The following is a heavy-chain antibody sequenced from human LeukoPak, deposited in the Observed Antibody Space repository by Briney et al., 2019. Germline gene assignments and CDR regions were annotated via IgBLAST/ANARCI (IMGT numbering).Heavy chain of an antibody. CDR2: IYTSGST. J-gene: IGHJ5*02. V-gene: IGHV4-4*07. CDR1: GGSISSYY. Sequence: SETLSLTCTLSGGSISSYYWSWIRQPAGKGLEWIGRIYTSGSTNYNPSLKSRVTMSVDTSKNKFSLKLSSVTAADTAVYCCARGGLAAASHNWFDPWGQGTLVTVSS. D-gene: IGHD6-13*01. CDR3: ARGGLAAASHNWFDP.